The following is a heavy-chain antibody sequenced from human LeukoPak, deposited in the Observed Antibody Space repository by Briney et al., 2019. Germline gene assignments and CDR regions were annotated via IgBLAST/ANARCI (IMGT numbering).Heavy chain of an antibody. V-gene: IGHV4-34*01. CDR1: GGSFSGYY. CDR2: INHSGST. Sequence: SETLSLTCAVYGGSFSGYYWNWIRQPPGKGLEWIGEINHSGSTNYNPSLKSRVTMSVDTSKNQFSLELSSVTAADTAVYYCARGQGWFDPWGPGTLVTVSS. J-gene: IGHJ5*02. CDR3: ARGQGWFDP.